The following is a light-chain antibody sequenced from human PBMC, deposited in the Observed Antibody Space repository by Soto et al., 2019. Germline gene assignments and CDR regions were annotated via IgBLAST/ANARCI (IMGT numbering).Light chain of an antibody. CDR3: QQYGSSSRIT. Sequence: EIVLTQSPGTLSLSPGERATLSCRASQSVSSSYLAWYQQKPGQAPRLLIYGASSRATGIPDRFSGSGSGTDFTLTISRLEPEDFALYYCQQYGSSSRITFGQGTRLEIK. V-gene: IGKV3-20*01. CDR2: GAS. CDR1: QSVSSSY. J-gene: IGKJ5*01.